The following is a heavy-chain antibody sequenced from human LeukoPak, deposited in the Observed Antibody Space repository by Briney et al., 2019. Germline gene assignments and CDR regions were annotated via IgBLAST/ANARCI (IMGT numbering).Heavy chain of an antibody. J-gene: IGHJ4*02. Sequence: SVKVSCKASGGTFSSYTISWVRQAPGQGLEWMGRIIPILGIANYAQKFQGRVTITADKSTSTDYMELCSLRAEDTAVYYCARAVGATPIDYWGQGTLATVSS. CDR2: IIPILGIA. V-gene: IGHV1-69*02. CDR3: ARAVGATPIDY. CDR1: GGTFSSYT. D-gene: IGHD1-26*01.